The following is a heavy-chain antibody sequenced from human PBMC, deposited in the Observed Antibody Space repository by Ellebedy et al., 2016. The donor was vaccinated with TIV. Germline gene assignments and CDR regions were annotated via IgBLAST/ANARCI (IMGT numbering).Heavy chain of an antibody. J-gene: IGHJ6*02. CDR1: GFTFSTYG. Sequence: PGGSLRLSCAASGFTFSTYGMIWVRQAPGKGLEWVASVSTSGDYTYYADSVKGRFTIVRDNAKDSLYLQMNSLRAEDTALYYCARDAVANNYYYYGMDVWGQGTTVTVSS. CDR2: VSTSGDYT. CDR3: ARDAVANNYYYYGMDV. D-gene: IGHD6-19*01. V-gene: IGHV3-21*01.